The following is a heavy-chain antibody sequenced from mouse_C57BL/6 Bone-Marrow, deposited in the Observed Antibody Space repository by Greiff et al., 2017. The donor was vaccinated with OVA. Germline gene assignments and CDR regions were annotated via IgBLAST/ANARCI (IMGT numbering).Heavy chain of an antibody. D-gene: IGHD1-2*01. CDR2: INYDGSST. CDR3: ARDSGYGLYFDV. Sequence: EVMLVESEGGLVQPGSSMKLSCTASGFTFSDYYMAWVRQVPEKGLEWVANINYDGSSTYYLDSLKSRFIISRDNAKNILYLQMSSLKSEDTATYYCARDSGYGLYFDVWGKGTTVTVSS. CDR1: GFTFSDYY. V-gene: IGHV5-16*01. J-gene: IGHJ1*03.